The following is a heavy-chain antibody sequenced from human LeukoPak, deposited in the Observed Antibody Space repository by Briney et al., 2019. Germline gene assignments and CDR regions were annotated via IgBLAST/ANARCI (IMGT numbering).Heavy chain of an antibody. J-gene: IGHJ6*03. Sequence: GGSLRLSCAASGFTFSSYNMNWVRQAPGKGLEWVSSITSTGAYTFYADSVKGRFTTSRDNSKNSLYLQIISLRAEDTAIYYCARDPYSGSYGDSYYYYMDVWGKGTTVTISS. CDR3: ARDPYSGSYGDSYYYYMDV. D-gene: IGHD1-26*01. CDR1: GFTFSSYN. V-gene: IGHV3-21*01. CDR2: ITSTGAYT.